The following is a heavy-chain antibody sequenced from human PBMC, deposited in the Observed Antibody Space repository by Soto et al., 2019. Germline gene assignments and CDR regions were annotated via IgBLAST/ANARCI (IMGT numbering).Heavy chain of an antibody. CDR1: GYTFTSYD. D-gene: IGHD3-3*01. V-gene: IGHV1-8*01. CDR2: MNPNSGNT. Sequence: ASVKVSCKASGYTFTSYDINWVRQATGQGLEWMGWMNPNSGNTGYAQKFQGRVTMTRNTSISTAYMELSSLRSEDTAVYYCASGRVFLYYDFWSGYPSYGMDVWGQGTTVTVSS. J-gene: IGHJ6*02. CDR3: ASGRVFLYYDFWSGYPSYGMDV.